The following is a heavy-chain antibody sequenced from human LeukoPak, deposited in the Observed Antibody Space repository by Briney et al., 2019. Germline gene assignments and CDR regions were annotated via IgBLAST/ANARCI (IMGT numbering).Heavy chain of an antibody. Sequence: GGSLRLSCAASGFTFDDYAMHWVRQAPGKGLEWVSGISWNSGSIGYADSVKGRFTISRDNAKNSLYLQMNSLRAEDTALYYCARGLYYGSGSYPYYMDVWGKGTTVTVSS. CDR3: ARGLYYGSGSYPYYMDV. J-gene: IGHJ6*03. D-gene: IGHD3-10*01. CDR2: ISWNSGSI. CDR1: GFTFDDYA. V-gene: IGHV3-9*01.